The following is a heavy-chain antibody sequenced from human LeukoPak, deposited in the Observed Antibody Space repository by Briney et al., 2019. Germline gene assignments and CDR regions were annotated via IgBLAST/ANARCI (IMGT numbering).Heavy chain of an antibody. D-gene: IGHD1-26*01. V-gene: IGHV3-30*02. CDR3: ARSRRRELLGTYFDY. CDR1: GFTFSSYV. CDR2: IRYDGSNK. J-gene: IGHJ4*02. Sequence: GGSLRLSCAASGFTFSSYVMHWVRQAPGKGLEWVAFIRYDGSNKYYADSVKGRFTISRDNSKNTLYLQMNSLRPEDTAVYYCARSRRRELLGTYFDYWGQGTLVTVSP.